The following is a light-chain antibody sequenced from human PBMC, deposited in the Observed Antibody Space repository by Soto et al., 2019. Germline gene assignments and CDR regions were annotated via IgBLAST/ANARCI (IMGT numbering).Light chain of an antibody. J-gene: IGLJ3*02. Sequence: QSVLTRAPSVSGAPGQRVTISCTGSSSNIGAGYDVQWYQHLPGTAPKLLIHGNTNRPSGVPDRFSGSKSGTSASLAITALQAEDEGDYYCQSYDTTLSSWVFGGGTKVTVL. CDR1: SSNIGAGYD. V-gene: IGLV1-40*01. CDR3: QSYDTTLSSWV. CDR2: GNT.